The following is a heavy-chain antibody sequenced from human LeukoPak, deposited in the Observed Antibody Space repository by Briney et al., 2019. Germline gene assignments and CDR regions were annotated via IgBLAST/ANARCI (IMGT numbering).Heavy chain of an antibody. CDR1: GFTFSSYW. CDR3: ARGGGLDV. CDR2: INHNGNVN. Sequence: GGSLRLSCAASGFTFSSYWMNWARQAPGKGLEWVASINHNGNVNYYVDSVKGRFTISRDNAKNSRYLQMSNLRAEDTAVYFCARGGGLDVWGQGATVTVSS. D-gene: IGHD3-16*01. J-gene: IGHJ6*02. V-gene: IGHV3-7*03.